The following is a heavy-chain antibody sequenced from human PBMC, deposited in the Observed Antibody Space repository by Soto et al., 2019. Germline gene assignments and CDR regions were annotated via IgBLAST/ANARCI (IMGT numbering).Heavy chain of an antibody. J-gene: IGHJ6*02. D-gene: IGHD6-19*01. Sequence: QVQLVESGGGVVQPGRSLRLSCAASGFTFSSYAMHWVRQAPGKGLEWVAVISYDGSNKYYADSVKGRFTISRDNSKNTMYLQMNSLRADDTAVYYCARDREWLVDYYYYGMDVWGQGTTVTVSS. V-gene: IGHV3-30-3*01. CDR1: GFTFSSYA. CDR2: ISYDGSNK. CDR3: ARDREWLVDYYYYGMDV.